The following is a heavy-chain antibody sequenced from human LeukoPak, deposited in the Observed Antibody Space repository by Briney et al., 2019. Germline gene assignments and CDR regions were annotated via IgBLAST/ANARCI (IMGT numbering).Heavy chain of an antibody. CDR3: AKTSTSYCTGDCLPGYFDL. CDR1: GFSFDDYA. Sequence: GGSLRPSCAVSGFSFDDYAMHWVRQAPGKGLEWVSGITWNRGNIRYAASVKGRFTISRDTAKNSLYLQMNSLRAEDMALYYCAKTSTSYCTGDCLPGYFDLWGRGTLVTVSS. J-gene: IGHJ2*01. D-gene: IGHD2-21*02. CDR2: ITWNRGNI. V-gene: IGHV3-9*03.